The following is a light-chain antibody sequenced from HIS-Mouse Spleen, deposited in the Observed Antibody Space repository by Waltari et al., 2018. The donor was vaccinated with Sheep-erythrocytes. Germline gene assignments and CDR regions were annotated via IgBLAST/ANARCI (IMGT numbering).Light chain of an antibody. CDR3: QQYYSTPLT. Sequence: DIVMTQSPDSLAVSLGERATINCKSSQSVLYSPHNKNYLAWYQQKPGPPPKLLIYLASTRESGVPDRFSGSGSGTDFTLTISSLQAEDVAVYYCQQYYSTPLTFGGGTKVEIK. CDR1: QSVLYSPHNKNY. CDR2: LAS. V-gene: IGKV4-1*01. J-gene: IGKJ4*01.